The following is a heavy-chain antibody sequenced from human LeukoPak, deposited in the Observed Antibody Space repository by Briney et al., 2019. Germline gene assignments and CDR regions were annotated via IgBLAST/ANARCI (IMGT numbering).Heavy chain of an antibody. Sequence: PGGSLRLSCAASGFTFSSYEMNWVRQAPGKGLEWVSYISSSGNTKYYANSVQGRFTISRDNAKNSLYLQMNSLRAEDTAVYYCARDLRGFPYYDYYMDVWGKGTTVTVSS. CDR3: ARDLRGFPYYDYYMDV. CDR2: ISSSGNTK. CDR1: GFTFSSYE. V-gene: IGHV3-48*03. J-gene: IGHJ6*03.